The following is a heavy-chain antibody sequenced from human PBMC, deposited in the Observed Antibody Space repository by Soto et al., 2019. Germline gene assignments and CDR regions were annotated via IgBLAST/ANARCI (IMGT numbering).Heavy chain of an antibody. J-gene: IGHJ3*01. V-gene: IGHV3-11*01. CDR2: ISHSGKTI. Sequence: PGGSLRLSCATSGFTFRDYYFSWIRQAPGKGLEWISYISHSGKTIYYADSVKGRFTISRDDAKNTLYLQMNSLRAEDTAMYYCTRRDSGAFDVWGHGTMGT. CDR1: GFTFRDYY. CDR3: TRRDSGAFDV.